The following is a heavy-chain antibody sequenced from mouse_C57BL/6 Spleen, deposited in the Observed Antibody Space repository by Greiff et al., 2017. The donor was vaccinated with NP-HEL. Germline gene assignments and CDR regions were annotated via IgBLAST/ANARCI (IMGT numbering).Heavy chain of an antibody. CDR1: GYTFTSYW. J-gene: IGHJ4*01. CDR2: IHPNSGST. Sequence: QVQLQQSGAELVKPGASVKLSCKASGYTFTSYWMHWVKQRPGQGLEWIGMIHPNSGSTNYNEKFKSKATLTVDKSSSTAYMQLSSLTSEDSAVYYCARGSSYPSYAMDYWGQGTSVTVSS. V-gene: IGHV1-64*01. CDR3: ARGSSYPSYAMDY. D-gene: IGHD1-1*01.